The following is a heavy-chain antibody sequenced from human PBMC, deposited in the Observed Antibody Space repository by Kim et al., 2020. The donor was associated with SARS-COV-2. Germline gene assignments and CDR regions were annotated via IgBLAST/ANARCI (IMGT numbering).Heavy chain of an antibody. CDR3: ARGGRAARPGYYYYGMDV. Sequence: GGSLRLSCAASGFTFSSYAMHWVRQAPGKGLEWVAVISYDGSNKYYVDSVKGRFTISRDNSKNTLYLQMNSLRAEDTAVYYCARGGRAARPGYYYYGMDVWGQGTTVTVSS. CDR1: GFTFSSYA. CDR2: ISYDGSNK. D-gene: IGHD6-6*01. J-gene: IGHJ6*02. V-gene: IGHV3-30*04.